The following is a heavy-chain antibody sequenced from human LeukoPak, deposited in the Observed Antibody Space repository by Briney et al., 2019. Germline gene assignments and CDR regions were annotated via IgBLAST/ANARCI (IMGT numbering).Heavy chain of an antibody. V-gene: IGHV3-30*02. CDR3: AREVAAAGTYVFDY. CDR1: GFTFSSYG. D-gene: IGHD6-13*01. Sequence: QPGGSLRLSCAASGFTFSSYGMHWVRQAPGKGLEWVAFIRYDGSNKYYADSVKGRFTISRDNAKNSLYLQMNSLRDEDTAVYYCAREVAAAGTYVFDYWGQGTLVTVSS. CDR2: IRYDGSNK. J-gene: IGHJ4*02.